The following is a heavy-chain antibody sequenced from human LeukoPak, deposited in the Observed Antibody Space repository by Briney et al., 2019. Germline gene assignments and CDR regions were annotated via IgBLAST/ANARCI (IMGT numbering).Heavy chain of an antibody. Sequence: PSETLSHTCTVSVASITGSSYYWGWIRQPPGKGLGGIGCIYYSGSTYYNPSLKSRVTISVDTSKNQFSLKLSSVTAADTAVYYCARDKGSSGGWFDPWGQGTLVTVSS. CDR1: VASITGSSYY. CDR2: IYYSGST. D-gene: IGHD6-6*01. V-gene: IGHV4-39*07. CDR3: ARDKGSSGGWFDP. J-gene: IGHJ5*02.